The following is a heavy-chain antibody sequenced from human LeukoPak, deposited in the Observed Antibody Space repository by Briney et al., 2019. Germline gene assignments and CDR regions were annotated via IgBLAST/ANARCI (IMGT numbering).Heavy chain of an antibody. CDR2: IKQDGSEK. D-gene: IGHD2-21*01. CDR3: ARGLTRDYYYYMDV. Sequence: PGGSLRLSCAASGYTFNSYWMSWVRQAPGKGLEWVANIKQDGSEKYYVDSVKGRFTISRDNAKNSLYLQMNSLRAEDTAVYYCARGLTRDYYYYMDVWGKGTTVTVSS. J-gene: IGHJ6*03. V-gene: IGHV3-7*01. CDR1: GYTFNSYW.